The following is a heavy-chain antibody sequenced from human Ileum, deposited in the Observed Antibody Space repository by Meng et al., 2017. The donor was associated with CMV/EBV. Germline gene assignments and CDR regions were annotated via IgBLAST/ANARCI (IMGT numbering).Heavy chain of an antibody. J-gene: IGHJ5*02. CDR3: ARDRGYGDYEPAHP. V-gene: IGHV3-11*01. CDR2: ISSSGGPI. D-gene: IGHD4-17*01. Sequence: CGVTFSDYYMSWIRRAPGKGLKWVSYISSSGGPISYAASLKGRFTSSRDNAQKSLYLQMNSLRADDTAVYYCARDRGYGDYEPAHPWGQGTLVTVSS. CDR1: GVTFSDYY.